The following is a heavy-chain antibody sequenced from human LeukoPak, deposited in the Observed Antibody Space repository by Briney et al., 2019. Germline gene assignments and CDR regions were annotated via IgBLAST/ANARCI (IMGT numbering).Heavy chain of an antibody. CDR3: ARAGENSSSYSRLIAFDI. CDR1: GFTFSDYW. V-gene: IGHV3-7*01. J-gene: IGHJ3*02. Sequence: GGSLRLSCAASGFTFSDYWMTWVRQAPGKGLEWVANIKQDGREKYYVDSVKGRFTISRDNAKNSLYLQMSSLRAEDTAVYYCARAGENSSSYSRLIAFDIWGQGTMVTVSS. CDR2: IKQDGREK. D-gene: IGHD3-22*01.